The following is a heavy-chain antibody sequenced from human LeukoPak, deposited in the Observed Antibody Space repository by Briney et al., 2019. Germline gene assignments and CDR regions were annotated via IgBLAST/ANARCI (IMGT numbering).Heavy chain of an antibody. CDR2: INPNSGGT. Sequence: ASVKVSCKASGYTFTGYYMHWVRQAPGQGLEWMGWINPNSGGTNYAQKIQGRVTMTRDTSISTAYMELSRLRSDDTAVYYCALISSSWYAVDYWGQGTLVTVSS. D-gene: IGHD6-13*01. CDR1: GYTFTGYY. CDR3: ALISSSWYAVDY. V-gene: IGHV1-2*02. J-gene: IGHJ4*02.